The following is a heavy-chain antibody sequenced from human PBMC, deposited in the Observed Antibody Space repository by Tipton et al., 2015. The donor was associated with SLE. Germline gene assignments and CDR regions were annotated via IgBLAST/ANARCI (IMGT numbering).Heavy chain of an antibody. CDR3: ARDNSPITGTTLGFDY. Sequence: RSLRLSCAASGFTFSSYAMHWVRQAPGKGLEWVAVISYDGSNKYYADSVKGRFTISRDNSKNTLYLQMNSLRAEDTAVYYCARDNSPITGTTLGFDYWGQGTLVTVSS. CDR2: ISYDGSNK. D-gene: IGHD1-7*01. CDR1: GFTFSSYA. J-gene: IGHJ4*02. V-gene: IGHV3-30-3*01.